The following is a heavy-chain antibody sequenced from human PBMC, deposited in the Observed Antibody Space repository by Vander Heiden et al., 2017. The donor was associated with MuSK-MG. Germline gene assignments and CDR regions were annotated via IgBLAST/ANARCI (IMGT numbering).Heavy chain of an antibody. CDR2: ISYDGSNK. CDR1: GFTLGSYA. V-gene: IGHV3-30*04. D-gene: IGHD2-21*01. CDR3: ARDPLRESDGILNAFDI. Sequence: QAQLVESGGGLVKPGRSVTASCAASGFTLGSYAMHWVRQAPGKGLEWVAVISYDGSNKYYADSVKGRFTISRDNSKNTLYLQMNSLRAEDTAVYYCARDPLRESDGILNAFDIWGQGTMVTVSS. J-gene: IGHJ3*02.